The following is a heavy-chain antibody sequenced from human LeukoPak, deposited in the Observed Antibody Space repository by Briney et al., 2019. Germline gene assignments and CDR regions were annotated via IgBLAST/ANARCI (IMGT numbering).Heavy chain of an antibody. CDR2: IYYSGST. V-gene: IGHV4-59*01. CDR3: ARVWTDSSGYYYNYYYYYMDV. J-gene: IGHJ6*03. D-gene: IGHD3-22*01. Sequence: SETLSLTCTVSGGSISSYYWSWIRQPPGKGLEWIGYIYYSGSTNYNPSLKSRVTISVDTSKNQFSLKLSSVTAADTAVYYCARVWTDSSGYYYNYYYYYMDVWGKGTTVTVSS. CDR1: GGSISSYY.